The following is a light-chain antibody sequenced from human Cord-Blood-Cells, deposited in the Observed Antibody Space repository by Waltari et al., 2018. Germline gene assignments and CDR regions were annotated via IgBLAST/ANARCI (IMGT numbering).Light chain of an antibody. J-gene: IGKJ5*01. V-gene: IGKV1-5*01. CDR2: DAS. CDR1: QSISSW. CDR3: QQYNSYSXT. Sequence: DIQMTQSPSTLSASVGDRVTITCRASQSISSWLAWYQQKPGKAPKLLIYDASSLESGVPSRFSGSGSGTEFTLTISSLQPDDFATYYCQQYNSYSXTFGXGXXXEIK.